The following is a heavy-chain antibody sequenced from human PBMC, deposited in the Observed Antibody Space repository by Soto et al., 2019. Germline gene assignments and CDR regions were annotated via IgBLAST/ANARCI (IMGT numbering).Heavy chain of an antibody. V-gene: IGHV3-48*02. D-gene: IGHD4-17*01. CDR3: ARDYYGDYLLDY. CDR2: INSGSNTI. CDR1: GFTFSAYS. J-gene: IGHJ4*02. Sequence: PGGSLRLSCAASGFTFSAYSMNWVRQAPGKGLEWVSYINSGSNTIYYAESVRGRFTISRDHAKNSLYLQMNSLRDEDTAVYYCARDYYGDYLLDYWGQGTLVTVSS.